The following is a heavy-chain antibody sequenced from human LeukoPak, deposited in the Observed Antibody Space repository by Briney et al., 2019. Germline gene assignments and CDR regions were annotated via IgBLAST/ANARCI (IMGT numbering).Heavy chain of an antibody. V-gene: IGHV1-18*01. CDR1: GYTFTSYG. Sequence: ASVKVSCKASGYTFTSYGISWVRQAPGQGLEWMGWISAYNGNTNYAQKLQGRVTMTTDTSTSTAYMELRSLRSDDTAVYYCASSSSSFFIPYYYYYGMDVWGQGTTVTVSS. D-gene: IGHD6-13*01. CDR3: ASSSSSFFIPYYYYYGMDV. CDR2: ISAYNGNT. J-gene: IGHJ6*02.